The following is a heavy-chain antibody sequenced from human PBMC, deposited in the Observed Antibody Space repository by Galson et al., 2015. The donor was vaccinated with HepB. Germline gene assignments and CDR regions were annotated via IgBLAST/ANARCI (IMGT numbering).Heavy chain of an antibody. J-gene: IGHJ6*02. CDR3: AKDITRFDYGGNSWHYYGMDV. Sequence: SLRLSCAASGFTFDDYAMHWVRQAPGKGLEWVSGISWNSGSIGYADSVKGRFTISRDNAKNSLYLQMNSLRAEDTALYYCAKDITRFDYGGNSWHYYGMDVWGQGTTVTVSS. V-gene: IGHV3-9*01. D-gene: IGHD4-23*01. CDR2: ISWNSGSI. CDR1: GFTFDDYA.